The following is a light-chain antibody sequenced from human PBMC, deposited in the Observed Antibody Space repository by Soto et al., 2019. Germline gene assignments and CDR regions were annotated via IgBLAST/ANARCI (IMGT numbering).Light chain of an antibody. CDR1: QSVSSN. Sequence: EIVMAQCPVTLSVSPGERVTLSCRASQSVSSNLAWYQQKPGQAPRLLIYAASTRATAIPARFSASGSETEFTLTISSLQSEDFAVYYCQQYNNWPPWTFGQGTKVEIK. CDR2: AAS. CDR3: QQYNNWPPWT. J-gene: IGKJ1*01. V-gene: IGKV3-15*01.